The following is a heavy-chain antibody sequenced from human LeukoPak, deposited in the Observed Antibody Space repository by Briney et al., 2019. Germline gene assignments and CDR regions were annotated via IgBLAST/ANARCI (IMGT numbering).Heavy chain of an antibody. CDR3: ARGYVGVTPAFDY. D-gene: IGHD4-23*01. Sequence: ASVKVSCEASGYPFTDYYMHWVRQAPGQGLEWMGWIIPNSGDTKYERKFQGRVTMTRDTSISTTYMELSGLRSDDTAVYYCARGYVGVTPAFDYWGQGALVTVSS. V-gene: IGHV1-2*02. J-gene: IGHJ4*02. CDR1: GYPFTDYY. CDR2: IIPNSGDT.